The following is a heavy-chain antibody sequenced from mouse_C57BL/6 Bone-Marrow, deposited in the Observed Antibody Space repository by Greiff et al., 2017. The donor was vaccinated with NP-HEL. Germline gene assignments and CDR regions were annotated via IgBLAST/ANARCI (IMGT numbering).Heavy chain of an antibody. J-gene: IGHJ2*01. CDR3: ARGDSSGRDY. CDR1: GYTFTSYW. Sequence: QVQLQQPGAELVRPGSSVKLSCKASGYTFTSYWMHWVKQRPIQGLEWIGNIDPSDSETHYNQKFKDKATLTVDKSSSTAYMQLSSLTSEDSAVYYCARGDSSGRDYWGQGTTLTVSS. CDR2: IDPSDSET. D-gene: IGHD3-2*02. V-gene: IGHV1-52*01.